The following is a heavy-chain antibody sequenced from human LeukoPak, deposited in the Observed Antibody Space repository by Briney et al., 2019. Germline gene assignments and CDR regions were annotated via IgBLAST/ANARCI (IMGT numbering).Heavy chain of an antibody. Sequence: SETLSLTCTVSGGSISSYYWSWIRQPPGKGLEWIGYIYYSGSTNYNPSLKSRVTISVDTSKNQFSLKLSSVTAADTAVYYCAILYSGSYQGWFDPWGQGTLVTVSS. D-gene: IGHD1-26*01. CDR2: IYYSGST. CDR1: GGSISSYY. V-gene: IGHV4-59*01. J-gene: IGHJ5*02. CDR3: AILYSGSYQGWFDP.